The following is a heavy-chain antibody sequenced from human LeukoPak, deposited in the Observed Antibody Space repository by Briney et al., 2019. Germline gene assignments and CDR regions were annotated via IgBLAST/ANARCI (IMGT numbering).Heavy chain of an antibody. CDR2: ISTSGGTT. CDR1: GFTFSDYA. D-gene: IGHD3-10*01. CDR3: ASRSGGYRHFDD. V-gene: IGHV3-23*01. Sequence: GGSLRLSCAASGFTFSDYAMSWVRQAPGKELEWVSAISTSGGTTVYADSVKGRFTISRDNSRNTLYLQMNSLRAKDTAVYYCASRSGGYRHFDDWGQGTLVTVSA. J-gene: IGHJ4*02.